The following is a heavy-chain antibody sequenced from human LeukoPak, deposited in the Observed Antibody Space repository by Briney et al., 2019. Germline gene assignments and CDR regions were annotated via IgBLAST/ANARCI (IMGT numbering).Heavy chain of an antibody. CDR2: IHGTSGRNVITT. CDR1: GLTLSTYA. D-gene: IGHD2-15*01. CDR3: AKDPASGYCGGGWCRHSPFDS. J-gene: IGHJ4*02. Sequence: GGSLRLSCAAYGLTLSTYAMTWVRQAPGKGLEWIAVIHGTSGRNVITTYYTDSVKGRFTSSRDISKNMLFLQMNSLRDEDTAIYYFAKDPASGYCGGGWCRHSPFDSWGQGTLVTVSS. V-gene: IGHV3-23*01.